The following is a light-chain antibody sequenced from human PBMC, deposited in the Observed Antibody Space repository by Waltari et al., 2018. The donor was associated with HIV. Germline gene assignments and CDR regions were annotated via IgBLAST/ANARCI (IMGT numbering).Light chain of an antibody. V-gene: IGLV2-11*01. J-gene: IGLJ2*01. CDR2: DVT. Sequence: QSALTQPRSVSGSPGQSVTISCTGTSGDVGDYNYVSWYQQHPGKAPTLIIYDVTKRPSGVPDRFSGSKSGYTASLTISGLQAEDEADYYCCSYVGTYTVFGGGTKLTVL. CDR1: SGDVGDYNY. CDR3: CSYVGTYTV.